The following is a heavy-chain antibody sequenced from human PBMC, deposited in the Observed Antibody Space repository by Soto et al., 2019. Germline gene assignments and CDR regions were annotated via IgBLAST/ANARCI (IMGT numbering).Heavy chain of an antibody. J-gene: IGHJ4*02. Sequence: PGGSLRLSCAASGFTFSSYGMHWVRQAPGKGLEWVAVISYDGSNKYYADSVKGRFTISRDNSKNTLYLQMNSLRADDTAVYYCARGYDYGDYELDYWGQGTLVTVSS. V-gene: IGHV3-30*03. D-gene: IGHD4-17*01. CDR1: GFTFSSYG. CDR2: ISYDGSNK. CDR3: ARGYDYGDYELDY.